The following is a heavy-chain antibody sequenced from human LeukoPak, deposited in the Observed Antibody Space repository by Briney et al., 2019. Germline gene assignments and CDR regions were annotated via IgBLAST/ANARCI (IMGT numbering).Heavy chain of an antibody. V-gene: IGHV1-69*05. CDR2: IIPIFGTA. J-gene: IGHJ4*02. Sequence: GASVKVSCKASGGTFSSYAISWVRQAPGQGLEWMGGIIPIFGTANYAQKFQGRVTITTDESTSTAYMELSRLRSEHTAVYYCAREGDGYNSLDYWGQGTPVTVSS. CDR3: AREGDGYNSLDY. D-gene: IGHD5-24*01. CDR1: GGTFSSYA.